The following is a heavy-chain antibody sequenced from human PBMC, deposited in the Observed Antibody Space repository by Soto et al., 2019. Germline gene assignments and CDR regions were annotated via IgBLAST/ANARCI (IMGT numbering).Heavy chain of an antibody. CDR2: IYPDDSNT. V-gene: IGHV5-51*01. CDR1: GHSFRSYW. CDR3: ARHLHSDSVHITPVSPDY. D-gene: IGHD4-4*01. J-gene: IGHJ4*02. Sequence: PGESLKISCKTSGHSFRSYWIGWVRQMPGKGLEWMGIIYPDDSNTRYSPSFQGQVTISAAKSISTAFLQWSSLKAADSAMYYCARHLHSDSVHITPVSPDYWGQGTLVTVSS.